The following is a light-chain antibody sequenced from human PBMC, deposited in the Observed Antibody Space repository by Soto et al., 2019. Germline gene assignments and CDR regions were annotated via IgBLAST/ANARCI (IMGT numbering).Light chain of an antibody. V-gene: IGKV1-39*01. CDR3: QQSYSTPRT. CDR2: AAS. CDR1: QSISTS. Sequence: DIQMTQSPSSLSSSEGDIFTITCRASQSISTSLNWYQQKPGKAPKVLIYAASSLQRGVPSRFSGSGSGTDFTLTISSLQPEDFATYYCQQSYSTPRTFGQGTRLEI. J-gene: IGKJ5*01.